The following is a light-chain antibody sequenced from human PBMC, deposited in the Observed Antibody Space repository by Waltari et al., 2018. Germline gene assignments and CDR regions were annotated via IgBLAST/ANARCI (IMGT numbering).Light chain of an antibody. Sequence: SYELTQPPSVSVSPGQTARITCSGDALPNQYAYWYQQKPGQAPVLVIYKGIERPSGIPERFSGSSSGTTVTLTISGVQAEDEGDYYCQTGDSSGSYKVFGGGTKLTVL. CDR1: ALPNQY. CDR3: QTGDSSGSYKV. J-gene: IGLJ3*02. CDR2: KGI. V-gene: IGLV3-25*03.